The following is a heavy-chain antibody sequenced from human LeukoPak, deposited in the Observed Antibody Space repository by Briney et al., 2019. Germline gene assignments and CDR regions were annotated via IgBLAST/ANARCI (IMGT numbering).Heavy chain of an antibody. CDR3: ASLYYYDSSGQRGYFDY. Sequence: SETLSLTCAVYGGSFSGYYWSWIRQPPGKGLEWIGEINHSGSTNYNPSLKSRVTISVDTSKNQFSLKLSSVTAADTAVHYCASLYYYDSSGQRGYFDYWGQGTLVTVSS. J-gene: IGHJ4*02. V-gene: IGHV4-34*01. CDR2: INHSGST. CDR1: GGSFSGYY. D-gene: IGHD3-22*01.